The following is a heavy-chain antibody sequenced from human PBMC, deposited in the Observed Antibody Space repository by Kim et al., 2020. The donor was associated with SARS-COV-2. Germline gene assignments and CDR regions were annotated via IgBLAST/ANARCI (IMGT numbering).Heavy chain of an antibody. Sequence: SETLSLTCTVSGGSITTYSYSWGWIRQPPGKGLEWIGNIYYRGNTYYNPSLKSRVIISGDTSKNQFSLSLSSVTAADTAVYYCASYYDYSGSEYFQHWGQGTLVTVSS. V-gene: IGHV4-39*01. CDR1: GGSITTYSYS. J-gene: IGHJ1*01. CDR3: ASYYDYSGSEYFQH. D-gene: IGHD3-22*01. CDR2: IYYRGNT.